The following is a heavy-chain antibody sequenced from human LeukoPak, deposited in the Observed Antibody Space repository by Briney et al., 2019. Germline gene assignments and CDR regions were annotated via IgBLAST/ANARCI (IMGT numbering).Heavy chain of an antibody. CDR1: GFTFSSFW. D-gene: IGHD5-12*01. Sequence: PGGSLRLSCAASGFTFSSFWMNWLRQAPGKGLEWVANIKQDGSEKYYADSVKGRFTISRDNAKNSLFLQMNSLRAEDTAVYYCPREGDISVITYAYWGQGTLVTVSS. CDR2: IKQDGSEK. J-gene: IGHJ4*02. V-gene: IGHV3-7*01. CDR3: PREGDISVITYAY.